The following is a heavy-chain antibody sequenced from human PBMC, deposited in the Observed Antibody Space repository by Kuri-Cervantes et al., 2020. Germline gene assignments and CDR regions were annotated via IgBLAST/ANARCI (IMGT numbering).Heavy chain of an antibody. J-gene: IGHJ4*02. Sequence: GESLKISCVASGFTFSSCGINWVRRAPGKGLEWLSYISSDGSAKYYADSVKGRFTISRDNAKNSLYLQMNSLRAEDTAVYYCARDWSHAPFDYWGQGTLVTVSS. D-gene: IGHD3-3*01. CDR1: GFTFSSCG. V-gene: IGHV3-48*04. CDR2: ISSDGSAK. CDR3: ARDWSHAPFDY.